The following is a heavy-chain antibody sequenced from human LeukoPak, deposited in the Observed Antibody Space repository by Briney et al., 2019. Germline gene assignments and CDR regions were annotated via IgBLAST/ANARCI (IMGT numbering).Heavy chain of an antibody. V-gene: IGHV4-34*01. CDR1: GGSFSGYY. J-gene: IGHJ4*02. CDR2: IYYSGST. CDR3: ARVAYYDSSGYSYPRFDY. Sequence: SETLSLTCAVYGGSFSGYYWSWIYQPPGKGLEWIGSIYYSGSTYYNPSLKSRVTISVDTSKNQFSLKLSSVTAADTAVYYCARVAYYDSSGYSYPRFDYWGQGTLVTVSS. D-gene: IGHD3-22*01.